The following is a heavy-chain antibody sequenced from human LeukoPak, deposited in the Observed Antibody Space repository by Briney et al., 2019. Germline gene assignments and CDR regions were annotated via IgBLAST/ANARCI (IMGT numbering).Heavy chain of an antibody. CDR2: INPNSGGT. J-gene: IGHJ3*02. CDR3: ARDHGSQADAFDI. V-gene: IGHV1-2*06. Sequence: ASVKVSCKASRYTFTGYYMHWVRQAPGQGLEWMGRINPNSGGTNYAQKFQGRVTMTRDTSISTAYMELSRLRSDDTAVYYCARDHGSQADAFDIWGQGTMVTVSS. D-gene: IGHD1-26*01. CDR1: RYTFTGYY.